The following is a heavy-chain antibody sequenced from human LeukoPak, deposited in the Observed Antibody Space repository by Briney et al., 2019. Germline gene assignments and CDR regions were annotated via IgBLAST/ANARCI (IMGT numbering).Heavy chain of an antibody. J-gene: IGHJ4*02. CDR1: GGSFSGYY. CDR3: AVLWVPPLLWFGDEFDY. Sequence: SETLSLTCAVYGGSFSGYYWSWIRQPPGKGLEWIGEINHSGSTNYNPSLKSRVTISVDTSKNQFSLKLSSVTAEDTAVYYCAVLWVPPLLWFGDEFDYWGQGTLVTVSS. D-gene: IGHD3-10*01. CDR2: INHSGST. V-gene: IGHV4-34*01.